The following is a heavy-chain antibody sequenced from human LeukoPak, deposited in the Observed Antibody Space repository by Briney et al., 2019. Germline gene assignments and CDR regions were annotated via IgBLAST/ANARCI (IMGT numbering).Heavy chain of an antibody. D-gene: IGHD2/OR15-2a*01. CDR3: ARLATTVIGAFDI. J-gene: IGHJ3*02. Sequence: GGSLRLSCAASGFTFSDYYMSWIRQAPGKGLEWVSYISSSSSYTNYADSVKGRFTISRDNAKNSLYLQMNSLRAEDTAVYYCARLATTVIGAFDIWGQGTMVTVPS. CDR2: ISSSSSYT. CDR1: GFTFSDYY. V-gene: IGHV3-11*06.